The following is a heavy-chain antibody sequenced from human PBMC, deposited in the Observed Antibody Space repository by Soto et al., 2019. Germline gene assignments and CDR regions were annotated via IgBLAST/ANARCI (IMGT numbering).Heavy chain of an antibody. CDR3: ARFIAASSNWFDP. CDR2: IIPIFGTA. V-gene: IGHV1-69*13. CDR1: GGTFSSYA. J-gene: IGHJ5*02. D-gene: IGHD6-13*01. Sequence: SVKVSCKASGGTFSSYAISWVRQAPGQGLEWMGGIIPIFGTANYAQKFQGRVTITADESTSTAYMELSSLRSEDTAVYYCARFIAASSNWFDPWGQGTLVTVSS.